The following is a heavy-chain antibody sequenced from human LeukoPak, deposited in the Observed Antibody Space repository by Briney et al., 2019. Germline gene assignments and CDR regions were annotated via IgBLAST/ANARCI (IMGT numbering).Heavy chain of an antibody. V-gene: IGHV3-23*01. Sequence: PGGSLRLSCAASGFTFSSYAMSWVRQAPGKGLEWVSAISGSGGSTYYADSVKGRFAISRDNSKNTLYLQMNSLRADDTAVYYCAKGVDYGDYYYYGMDVWGQGTTVTVSS. CDR2: ISGSGGST. CDR1: GFTFSSYA. J-gene: IGHJ6*02. D-gene: IGHD4-17*01. CDR3: AKGVDYGDYYYYGMDV.